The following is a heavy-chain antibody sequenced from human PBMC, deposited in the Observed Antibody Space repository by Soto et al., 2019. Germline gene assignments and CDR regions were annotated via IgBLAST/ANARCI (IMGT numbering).Heavy chain of an antibody. J-gene: IGHJ6*03. D-gene: IGHD5-12*01. Sequence: QVQLQESGPGLVKPSGTLSLTCAVSSGSFSSSKWWSWVRQPPGKGLEWIGEIYHSASTHYNPSLKSRVTISVDKSKNQFSLKLSPVTAADTAVYYCACGYDYYYYMDVWGKGTTVTVSS. CDR1: SGSFSSSKW. V-gene: IGHV4-4*02. CDR2: IYHSAST. CDR3: ACGYDYYYYMDV.